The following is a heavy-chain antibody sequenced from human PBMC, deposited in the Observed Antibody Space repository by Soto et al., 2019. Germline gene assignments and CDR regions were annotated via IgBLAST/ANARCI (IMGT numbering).Heavy chain of an antibody. J-gene: IGHJ5*02. D-gene: IGHD2-8*01. CDR3: ARAMERTNWSWFDP. Sequence: SGPTLVNPTQTLTLTCTFSGFSLSTSGMCVSWIRQPPGKALEWLALIDWDDDKYYSTSLKTRLTISKDTSKNQVVLTMTNMDPVDTATYYCARAMERTNWSWFDPWGQGTLVTVSS. CDR1: GFSLSTSGMC. V-gene: IGHV2-70*01. CDR2: IDWDDDK.